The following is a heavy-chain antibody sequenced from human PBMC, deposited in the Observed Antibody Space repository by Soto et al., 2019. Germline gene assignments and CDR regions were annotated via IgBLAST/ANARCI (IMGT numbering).Heavy chain of an antibody. CDR3: ARSVAVPSAQIVY. Sequence: PSETLSLTCSVSGGSISGSYWSWIRQSPGKGLEWLGYVYYTGSTNYSPSLRSRVSISVDTSKNEFSLRLSSVTAADTAVYFCARSVAVPSAQIVYWGQGTQVTVSS. D-gene: IGHD1-26*01. CDR1: GGSISGSY. J-gene: IGHJ4*02. CDR2: VYYTGST. V-gene: IGHV4-59*01.